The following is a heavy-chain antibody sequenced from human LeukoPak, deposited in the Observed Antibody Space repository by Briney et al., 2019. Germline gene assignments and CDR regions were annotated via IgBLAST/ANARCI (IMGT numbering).Heavy chain of an antibody. CDR3: ARNKTITAAGTFDY. V-gene: IGHV4-39*01. J-gene: IGHJ4*02. CDR1: GASISDYTYY. CDR2: LYNSAST. Sequence: SETLSLTCTVSGASISDYTYYWGWIRQSPGTGLEWIGSLYNSASTHYNPSLKSRVTMAVDTSKNQFSLTLRSVTAADTAIYYCARNKTITAAGTFDYWGRGALVTVSS. D-gene: IGHD6-13*01.